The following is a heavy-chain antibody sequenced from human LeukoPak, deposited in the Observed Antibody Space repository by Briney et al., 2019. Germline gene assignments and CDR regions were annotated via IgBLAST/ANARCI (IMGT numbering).Heavy chain of an antibody. D-gene: IGHD6-19*01. J-gene: IGHJ3*01. CDR3: ARYGNGEWLAHYAFDV. Sequence: GGSLRLSCATSGFIFSCYWMSWVRQAPGKGLEWVANINQDESERNYVDSVKGRFTISRDNAKNSLDLQMNSLRAEDTAVYYCARYGNGEWLAHYAFDVWGQGTMVTVAS. CDR1: GFIFSCYW. CDR2: INQDESER. V-gene: IGHV3-7*01.